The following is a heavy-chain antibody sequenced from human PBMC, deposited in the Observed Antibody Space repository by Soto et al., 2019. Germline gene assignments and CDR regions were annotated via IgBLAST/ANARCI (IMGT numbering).Heavy chain of an antibody. CDR3: ARHGSY. V-gene: IGHV4-39*01. J-gene: IGHJ4*02. CDR1: GGSITRRNHY. CDR2: IYFSGTT. Sequence: QLLLQEAGPGVVQSSETLSLTCTVAGGSITRRNHYWGWIRQPPGKGLEWIGTIYFSGTTFYNPSLKSRLTISVDTSKNQFSLRLRSVTAADTAVYYCARHGSYWGQGTLVAVSS.